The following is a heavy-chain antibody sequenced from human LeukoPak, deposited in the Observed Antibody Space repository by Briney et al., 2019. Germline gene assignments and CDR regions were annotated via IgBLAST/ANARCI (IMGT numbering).Heavy chain of an antibody. CDR1: GYTFTGYY. Sequence: ASVKVSCKASGYTFTGYYMHWVRQAPAQGLEWMGWINPNSGGTNYAQKFQGRVTITRDTSISTAYMELSRLRSDDTAVYYCAMKEEYQLLYFEYFQHWGQGTLVTVSS. D-gene: IGHD2-2*02. J-gene: IGHJ1*01. CDR3: AMKEEYQLLYFEYFQH. CDR2: INPNSGGT. V-gene: IGHV1-2*02.